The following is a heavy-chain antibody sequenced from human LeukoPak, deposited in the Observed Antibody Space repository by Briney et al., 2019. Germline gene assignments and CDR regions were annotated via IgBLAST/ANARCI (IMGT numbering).Heavy chain of an antibody. CDR3: ATDRISWLLPTAEPSPFDI. V-gene: IGHV1-24*01. J-gene: IGHJ3*02. CDR2: FDPEDGET. CDR1: GYTLTELS. Sequence: GASVKVSCEVSGYTLTELSMHWVRQAPGKGLEWMGGFDPEDGETIYAQKFQGRVTMTEDTSTDTAYMELSSLRSEDTAVYYCATDRISWLLPTAEPSPFDIWGQGTMVTVSS. D-gene: IGHD3-22*01.